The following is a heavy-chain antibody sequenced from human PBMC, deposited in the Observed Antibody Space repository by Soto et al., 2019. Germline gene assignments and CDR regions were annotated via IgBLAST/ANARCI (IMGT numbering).Heavy chain of an antibody. D-gene: IGHD2-2*01. CDR1: GYTFTGYY. CDR2: INPNSGGT. V-gene: IGHV1-2*04. CDR3: AREGRIADIVVVPAAMAIGHWFDP. Sequence: ASVKVSCKASGYTFTGYYMHWVRQAPGQGLEWMGWINPNSGGTNYAQKFQGWVTMTRDTSISTAYMELSRLRSDDTAVYYCAREGRIADIVVVPAAMAIGHWFDPWGKGTLVTVSS. J-gene: IGHJ5*02.